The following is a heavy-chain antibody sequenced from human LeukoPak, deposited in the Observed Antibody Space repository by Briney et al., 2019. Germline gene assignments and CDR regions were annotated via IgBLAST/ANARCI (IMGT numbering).Heavy chain of an antibody. V-gene: IGHV1-18*01. CDR2: ISAYNSAYNGNT. Sequence: ASVKVSCKASGYAFINYGITWVRQAPGQGLEWMGWISAYNSAYNGNTHYAQKLQGRVTMTTDTSTNTGYMELRSLRSDDTTVYYCAREYGSGSYTGIDYWGQGTLVTVSS. J-gene: IGHJ4*02. D-gene: IGHD3-10*01. CDR1: GYAFINYG. CDR3: AREYGSGSYTGIDY.